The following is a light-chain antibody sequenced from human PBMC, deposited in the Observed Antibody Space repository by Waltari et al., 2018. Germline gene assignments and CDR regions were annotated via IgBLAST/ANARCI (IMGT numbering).Light chain of an antibody. V-gene: IGKV3-15*01. CDR3: QQYNVWPRT. CDR1: QSVSNN. J-gene: IGKJ1*01. Sequence: VMTQSPATLSESPGKMVTLTCRASQSVSNNVAWHQQRPGQAPRLLIYGGSTRATDVPAKFSGSRSGTEVTLTINTLQSEDAATYYCQQYNVWPRTFGQGTKVEI. CDR2: GGS.